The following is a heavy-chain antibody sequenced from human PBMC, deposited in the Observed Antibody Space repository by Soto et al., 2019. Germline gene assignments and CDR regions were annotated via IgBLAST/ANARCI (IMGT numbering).Heavy chain of an antibody. CDR3: ARATYYYDNTGSGYGLDV. D-gene: IGHD3-22*01. J-gene: IGHJ6*02. V-gene: IGHV3-33*01. Sequence: GGSLRLSCAASGFTFSSYGMHWVRRAPGKGLEWVAVIWYDGSKKYYADSVKGRFTVSRDNSKNTLYLQMNSLRAEDMAVYHCARATYYYDNTGSGYGLDVWGQGTTVTVSS. CDR2: IWYDGSKK. CDR1: GFTFSSYG.